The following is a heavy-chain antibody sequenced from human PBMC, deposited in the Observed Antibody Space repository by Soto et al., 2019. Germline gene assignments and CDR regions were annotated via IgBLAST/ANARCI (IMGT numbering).Heavy chain of an antibody. Sequence: GASVKVSCKASGRTFTSYGISWVRQAPGQGLEWMGWISAYNGNTNYAQKLQGRVTMTTDTSTSTAYMELRSLRSDDTAVYYCARDHRSFRNLWFGELLDPYYYYGMDVWGQGTTVTVSS. CDR1: GRTFTSYG. J-gene: IGHJ6*02. CDR2: ISAYNGNT. CDR3: ARDHRSFRNLWFGELLDPYYYYGMDV. V-gene: IGHV1-18*01. D-gene: IGHD3-10*01.